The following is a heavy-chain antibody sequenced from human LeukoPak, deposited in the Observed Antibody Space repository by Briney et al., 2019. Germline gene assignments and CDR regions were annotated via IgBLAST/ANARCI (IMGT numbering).Heavy chain of an antibody. CDR2: IYSSGST. Sequence: SETLSLTCTVSGGSISSCYWSWIRQPAGKGLEWIGYIYSSGSTKYNPSLSGRVTISVDTSKNHFSLRLSSVTAPDTAVYYCARHFRTGGRSTDAFDIWGQGTMVTVSS. CDR1: GGSISSCY. V-gene: IGHV4-59*08. D-gene: IGHD2-15*01. J-gene: IGHJ3*02. CDR3: ARHFRTGGRSTDAFDI.